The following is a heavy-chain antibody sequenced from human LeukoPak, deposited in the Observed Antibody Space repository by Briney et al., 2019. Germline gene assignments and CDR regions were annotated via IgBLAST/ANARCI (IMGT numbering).Heavy chain of an antibody. Sequence: SETLSLTCAVYGGSFSGYYWSWIRQPPGKGLEWIGKINHSGSTNYNRSLKSRVTISVDTSKNQFSLKLTSVTAADTAVYYCASWGDGYSIDYWGQGTLVTVSS. V-gene: IGHV4-34*01. D-gene: IGHD5-24*01. J-gene: IGHJ4*02. CDR3: ASWGDGYSIDY. CDR2: INHSGST. CDR1: GGSFSGYY.